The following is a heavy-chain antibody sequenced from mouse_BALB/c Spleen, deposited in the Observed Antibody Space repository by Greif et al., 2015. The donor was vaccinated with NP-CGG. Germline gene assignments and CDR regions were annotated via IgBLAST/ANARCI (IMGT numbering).Heavy chain of an antibody. V-gene: IGHV1-7*01. D-gene: IGHD2-4*01. Sequence: QVQLQQPGAELAKPGASVKMSCKTSGYTFTSYWMHWVKQRPGQGLEWIGYINPSTGYTEYNQKFKDKATLTADKSSSTAYIQLSSLTSEDSAVYYWARDYDYWYCDGWGAGTTVTVSS. CDR2: INPSTGYT. CDR1: GYTFTSYW. J-gene: IGHJ1*01. CDR3: ARDYDYWYCDG.